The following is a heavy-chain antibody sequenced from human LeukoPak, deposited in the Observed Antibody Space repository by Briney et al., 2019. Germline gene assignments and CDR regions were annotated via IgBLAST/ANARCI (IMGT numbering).Heavy chain of an antibody. CDR2: INHSGST. V-gene: IGHV4-34*01. CDR1: GGSFSGYY. Sequence: SETLSLTCAVYGGSFSGYYWSWIRQPPGKGLEWIGEINHSGSTNYNPSLKSRVTISVDTSKNQFSLKLSSVTAADTAVYYCASLRSDIVVVPAASFNWGQGTLVTDSS. J-gene: IGHJ4*02. CDR3: ASLRSDIVVVPAASFN. D-gene: IGHD2-2*01.